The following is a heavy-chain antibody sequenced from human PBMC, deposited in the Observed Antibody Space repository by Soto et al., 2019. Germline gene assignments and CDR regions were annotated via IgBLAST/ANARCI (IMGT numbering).Heavy chain of an antibody. J-gene: IGHJ4*02. CDR2: ISSNGGST. Sequence: EVQLVESGGGLVQPGGSLRLSCAASGFTFSSYAMHWVRQARGKGLEYVSAISSNGGSTYYANSVKGRFTISRDNSKNTLYLQMGSLRAEDMAVYYCARRGEGGSSDYWGQGTLVTVSS. CDR3: ARRGEGGSSDY. V-gene: IGHV3-64*01. CDR1: GFTFSSYA. D-gene: IGHD5-12*01.